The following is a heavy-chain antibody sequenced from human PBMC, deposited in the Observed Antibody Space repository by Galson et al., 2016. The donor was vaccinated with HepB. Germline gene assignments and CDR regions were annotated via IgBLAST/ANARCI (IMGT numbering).Heavy chain of an antibody. Sequence: LSLTCAVYGASISDSNWWTWVRQVPGKGLEWIGEIYHTGTSNNNPFLSSRFTLSVDKSRNQISLNVTSVTAADTAVYYCARDAYPFPRGQGTLVTVSS. V-gene: IGHV4-4*02. CDR2: IYHTGTS. J-gene: IGHJ5*02. CDR3: ARDAYPFP. CDR1: GASISDSNW.